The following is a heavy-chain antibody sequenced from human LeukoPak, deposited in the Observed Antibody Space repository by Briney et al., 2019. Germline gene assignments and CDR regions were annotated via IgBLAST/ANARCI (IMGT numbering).Heavy chain of an antibody. CDR2: IKQDGSEK. Sequence: PGGSLRLSCTASGFTFSSYWMGWVRQAPGKGLEWVASIKQDGSEKYNVDSVKGRFTISGDNANNSVYLQMNSLRVEDTAVYYCGCSRTLDYWGQGTLVTVSS. J-gene: IGHJ4*02. D-gene: IGHD2-2*01. CDR3: GCSRTLDY. V-gene: IGHV3-7*01. CDR1: GFTFSSYW.